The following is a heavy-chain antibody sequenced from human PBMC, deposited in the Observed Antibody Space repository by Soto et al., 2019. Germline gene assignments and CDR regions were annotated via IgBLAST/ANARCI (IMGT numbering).Heavy chain of an antibody. CDR1: GFTFSSYS. D-gene: IGHD2-15*01. CDR3: ARLRIPYCSSGSCYSQFDY. CDR2: ISSSSSYI. V-gene: IGHV3-21*01. Sequence: EVQLVESGGGLVKPGGSLRLSCAASGFTFSSYSMNWVRQAPGKGLEWVSSISSSSSYIYYADSVKGRFTISRDNAKNSLYLQMNSLRAEDTAVYYCARLRIPYCSSGSCYSQFDYWGQGTLVNVSS. J-gene: IGHJ4*02.